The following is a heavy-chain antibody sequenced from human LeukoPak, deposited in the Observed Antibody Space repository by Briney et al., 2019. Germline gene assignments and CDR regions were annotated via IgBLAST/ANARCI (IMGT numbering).Heavy chain of an antibody. CDR2: IYSGSSA. Sequence: GGSLRLSCAASGFTASSNYMSWVRQAPGKGLEWVSVIYSGSSADYADSVKGRFTISRDNSKNTLYLQMNSLRAEDTTVYYCAAKGDFWSGTFDYWGQGTLVTVSS. CDR3: AAKGDFWSGTFDY. D-gene: IGHD3-3*01. J-gene: IGHJ4*02. CDR1: GFTASSNY. V-gene: IGHV3-53*01.